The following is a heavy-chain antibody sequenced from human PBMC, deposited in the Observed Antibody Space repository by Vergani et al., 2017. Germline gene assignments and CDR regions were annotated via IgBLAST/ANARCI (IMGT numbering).Heavy chain of an antibody. CDR3: ARDLRLLYNRFDP. CDR2: TWYDGNNK. J-gene: IGHJ5*02. V-gene: IGHV3-33*01. CDR1: GFTFNKYG. D-gene: IGHD1-14*01. Sequence: QVQLVESGGGVVQPGRSLRLSCAASGFTFNKYGMHWVRQAPGKGLEWVAVTWYDGNNKQYADSVKGRFTISRENSKSTMYLQMNSLRDEYTGVYYCARDLRLLYNRFDPWGQGTLVTVSS.